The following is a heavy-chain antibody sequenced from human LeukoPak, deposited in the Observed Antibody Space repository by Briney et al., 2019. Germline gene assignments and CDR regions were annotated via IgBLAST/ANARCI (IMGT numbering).Heavy chain of an antibody. J-gene: IGHJ6*03. CDR3: ARGQRQLVLRGYMDV. D-gene: IGHD6-13*01. CDR1: GGSISSYY. CDR2: IYTSGST. Sequence: KPSETLSLTCTVSGGSISSYYWSWIRQPAGKGLEWIGRIYTSGSTNYNPSLKSRVTISVDTSKNQFSLKLSSVTAADTAVYYCARGQRQLVLRGYMDVWGKGTTVTVSS. V-gene: IGHV4-4*07.